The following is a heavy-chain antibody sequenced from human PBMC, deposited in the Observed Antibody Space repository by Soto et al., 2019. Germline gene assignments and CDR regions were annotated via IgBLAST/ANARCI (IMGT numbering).Heavy chain of an antibody. V-gene: IGHV1-18*01. D-gene: IGHD3-16*01. CDR1: GYRFTNYA. CDR3: ARSDHVDRYFDY. Sequence: GPGVQKPGASVKVSCKASGYRFTNYAIGWVRQAPGQGLEWVGWISPFHGDTNYAQNFQGRITVTTDSSTSTAYMDLGRLRSDDTAVYYCARSDHVDRYFDYWGQGTRITVSS. J-gene: IGHJ4*02. CDR2: ISPFHGDT.